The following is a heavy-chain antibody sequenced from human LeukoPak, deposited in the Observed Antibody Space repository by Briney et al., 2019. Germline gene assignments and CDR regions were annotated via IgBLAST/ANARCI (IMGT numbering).Heavy chain of an antibody. V-gene: IGHV3-66*01. CDR2: IYSGGST. CDR3: ARVPVLGTRENLQH. CDR1: GFIVSSHY. Sequence: GGSLRLSCAASGFIVSSHYMSAVRQAPGKGLEWVSVIYSGGSTDYADSLKGRFTISRDISKNTVHLQMNSLRAEDTAVYYCARVPVLGTRENLQHWGQGTMVTVSS. D-gene: IGHD4-23*01. J-gene: IGHJ1*01.